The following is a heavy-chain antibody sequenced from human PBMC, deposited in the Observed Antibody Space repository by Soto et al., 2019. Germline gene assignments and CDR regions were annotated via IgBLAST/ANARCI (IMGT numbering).Heavy chain of an antibody. D-gene: IGHD5-18*01. Sequence: GESLKISCKGSVYSFTSYWISWVRQMPGKGLEWMGRIDPSDSYTNYSPSFQGHVTISADKSISTAYLQWSSLKASDTAMYYCARHTAMVVYYYGMDVWGQGTTVTVSS. CDR2: IDPSDSYT. V-gene: IGHV5-10-1*01. CDR3: ARHTAMVVYYYGMDV. CDR1: VYSFTSYW. J-gene: IGHJ6*02.